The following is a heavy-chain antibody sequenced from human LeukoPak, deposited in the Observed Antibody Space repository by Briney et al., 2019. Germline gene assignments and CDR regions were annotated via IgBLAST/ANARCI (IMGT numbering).Heavy chain of an antibody. V-gene: IGHV3-15*01. CDR3: ATEFYSNGYNF. CDR2: IKSRTDGGTT. CDR1: GFTFSSAW. Sequence: GGSLRLSCPGSGFTFSSAWMTWVRQIPGKGLEWVGHIKSRTDGGTTDYAAPVKGRFTTSRDDSKNTVYLQMNSLKTEDSAVYFCATEFYSNGYNFWGQGTLVIVSS. J-gene: IGHJ4*02. D-gene: IGHD5-24*01.